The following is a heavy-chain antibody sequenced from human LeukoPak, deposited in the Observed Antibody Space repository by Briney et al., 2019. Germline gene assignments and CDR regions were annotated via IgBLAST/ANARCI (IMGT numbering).Heavy chain of an antibody. CDR2: ISSSSSYI. J-gene: IGHJ4*02. D-gene: IGHD2-15*01. CDR3: ARGLGGTIKRQPFDY. V-gene: IGHV3-21*01. CDR1: GFTFSSYS. Sequence: GGSLRLSCAASGFTFSSYSMNWVRQAPGKGLEWVSSISSSSSYIYYADSVKGRFTISRDNAKNSLYLQMNSLRAEDTAVYYCARGLGGTIKRQPFDYWGQGTLVTVSS.